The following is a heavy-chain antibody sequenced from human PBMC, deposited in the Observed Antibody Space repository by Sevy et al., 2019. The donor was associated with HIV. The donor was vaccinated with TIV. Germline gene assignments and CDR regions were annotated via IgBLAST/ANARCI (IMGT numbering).Heavy chain of an antibody. CDR1: GFTFSSYG. V-gene: IGHV3-21*01. Sequence: GGALRLSCAASGFTFSSYGMNWVRQAPGKGLEWVSSISTINNYIYYADSIKGRFSISSDNAKNSLFLQMKSLRAEATAVYYCARMGGLTDNGMDVWGQGTTVTVSS. D-gene: IGHD6-25*01. CDR2: ISTINNYI. CDR3: ARMGGLTDNGMDV. J-gene: IGHJ6*02.